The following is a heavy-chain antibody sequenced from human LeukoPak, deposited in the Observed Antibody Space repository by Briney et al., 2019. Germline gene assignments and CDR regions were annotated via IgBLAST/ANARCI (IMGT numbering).Heavy chain of an antibody. V-gene: IGHV1-18*01. J-gene: IGHJ6*03. D-gene: IGHD2-8*01. CDR3: ARASYVLMAYAIREDYYYYYMAV. Sequence: ASVKVSCKASVYTFTSYGSSWVRQAPGQGLEWMGWISAYNGNTNYAQKLQGRVTMTTDTSTSTAYMELRSLRSDDTAVYYCARASYVLMAYAIREDYYYYYMAVWGKGTTVTVSS. CDR1: VYTFTSYG. CDR2: ISAYNGNT.